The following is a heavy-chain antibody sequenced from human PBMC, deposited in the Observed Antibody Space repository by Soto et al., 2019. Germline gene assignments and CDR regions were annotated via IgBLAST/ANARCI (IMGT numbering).Heavy chain of an antibody. CDR3: ARVPQKAPAALNWFDP. D-gene: IGHD2-2*01. J-gene: IGHJ5*02. CDR1: GGSFSGYY. CDR2: INHSGST. Sequence: PSETLSLTCAVYGGSFSGYYWSWIRQPPGKGLEWIGEINHSGSTNYNPSLKSRVTISVDTSKNQFSLKLSSVTAADTAVYYCARVPQKAPAALNWFDPWGQGTLVTVSS. V-gene: IGHV4-34*01.